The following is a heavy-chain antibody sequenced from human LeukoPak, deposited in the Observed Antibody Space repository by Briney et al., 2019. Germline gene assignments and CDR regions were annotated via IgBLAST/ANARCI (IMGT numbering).Heavy chain of an antibody. CDR3: ARVGLRLDFWSGYAFDY. D-gene: IGHD3-3*01. CDR2: INHSGST. J-gene: IGHJ4*02. V-gene: IGHV4-34*01. CDR1: GGSFSGYY. Sequence: PSETLSLTCAVYGGSFSGYYWSRIRQPPGKGLEWIGEINHSGSTNYNPSLKSRVTISVDTSKNQFSLKLSSVTAADTAVYYCARVGLRLDFWSGYAFDYWGQGTLVTVSS.